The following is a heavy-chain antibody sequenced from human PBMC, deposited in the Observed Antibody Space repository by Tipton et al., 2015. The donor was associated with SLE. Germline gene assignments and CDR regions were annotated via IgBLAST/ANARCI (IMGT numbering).Heavy chain of an antibody. J-gene: IGHJ3*02. D-gene: IGHD3-22*01. CDR1: GGSISSSSYY. CDR3: ARRRVISDAFDI. V-gene: IGHV4-39*07. CDR2: IYYSGST. Sequence: TLSLTCTVSGGSISSSSYYWGWIRQPPGKGLEWIGSIYYSGSTYYNPSLKSRVTISVDTSKNQFSLKLSFVTAADTAVYYCARRRVISDAFDIWGQGTMVTVSS.